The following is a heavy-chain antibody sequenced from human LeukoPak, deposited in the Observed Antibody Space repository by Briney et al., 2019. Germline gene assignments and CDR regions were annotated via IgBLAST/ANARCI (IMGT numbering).Heavy chain of an antibody. D-gene: IGHD5-24*01. V-gene: IGHV4-31*03. CDR2: IYYSGST. CDR3: ARRKEMATTTHAFDY. CDR1: GGSVSSPGYY. J-gene: IGHJ4*02. Sequence: ASQTLSLTCTVSGGSVSSPGYYWTWIRQHPGKGLEWIGYIYYSGSTYYNPSLKSRVTISLDTSKNQFSLKLSSVTAADTAVYYCARRKEMATTTHAFDYWGQGTLVTVSS.